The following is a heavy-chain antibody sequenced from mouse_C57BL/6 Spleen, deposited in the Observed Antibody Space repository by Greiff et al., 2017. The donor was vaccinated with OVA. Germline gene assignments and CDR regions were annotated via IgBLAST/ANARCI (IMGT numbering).Heavy chain of an antibody. CDR2: IYPGDGDT. V-gene: IGHV1-80*01. Sequence: QVQLKQSGAELVKPGASVKISCKASGYAFSSYWMNWVKQRPGKGLEWIGQIYPGDGDTNYNGKFKGKATLTADKSSSTAYMQLSSLTSEDSAVYFCASLYYGSYYFDYWGQGTTLTVSS. CDR1: GYAFSSYW. CDR3: ASLYYGSYYFDY. J-gene: IGHJ2*01. D-gene: IGHD1-1*01.